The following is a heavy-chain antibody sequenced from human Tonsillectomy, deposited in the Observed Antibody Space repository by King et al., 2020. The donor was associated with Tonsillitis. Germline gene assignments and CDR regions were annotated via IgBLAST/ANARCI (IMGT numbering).Heavy chain of an antibody. Sequence: VQLVESGGGLVKPGGSLRLSCAASGFTFSDYYMSWIRQAPGKGLEWVSYISSSSSYTNYADSVKGRFTISRDNAKHSLYLQMNSLRAEDTAVYYCARGVYDILTGQFDYWGQGTLVTVSS. CDR3: ARGVYDILTGQFDY. CDR1: GFTFSDYY. V-gene: IGHV3-11*05. D-gene: IGHD3-9*01. J-gene: IGHJ4*02. CDR2: ISSSSSYT.